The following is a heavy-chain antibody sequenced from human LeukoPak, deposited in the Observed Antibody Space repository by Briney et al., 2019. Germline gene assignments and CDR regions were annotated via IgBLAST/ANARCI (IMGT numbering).Heavy chain of an antibody. CDR3: ARPTTLGYCSSTSCSYYFDY. CDR1: GGSISSGGYY. CDR2: IYYSGST. Sequence: PSETLSLTCTVSGGSISSGGYYWSWIRQHPGRGLQWIVYIYYSGSTYYNPSLKSRLTISVDTSKNQFSLKLSSVTAADTAVYYCARPTTLGYCSSTSCSYYFDYWGQGTLVTVCS. V-gene: IGHV4-31*03. D-gene: IGHD2-2*01. J-gene: IGHJ4*02.